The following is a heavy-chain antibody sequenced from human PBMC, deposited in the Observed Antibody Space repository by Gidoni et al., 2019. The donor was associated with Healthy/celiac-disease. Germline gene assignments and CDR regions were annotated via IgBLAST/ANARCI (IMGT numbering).Heavy chain of an antibody. V-gene: IGHV3-9*01. CDR3: AKDISPGGPSPYGMDV. J-gene: IGHJ6*02. D-gene: IGHD3-16*01. CDR2: ISWNSGSI. Sequence: EVQLVESGGGLVQPGRSLRLSCAASGFTFDEYAMHWVRKAPGKGLEWVSGISWNSGSIGYADSVKGRFTISRDNAKNSLYLQMNSLRAEDTALYYCAKDISPGGPSPYGMDVWGQGTTVTVSS. CDR1: GFTFDEYA.